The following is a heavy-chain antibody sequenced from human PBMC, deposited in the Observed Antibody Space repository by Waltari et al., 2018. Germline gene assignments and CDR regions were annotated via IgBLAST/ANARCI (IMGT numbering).Heavy chain of an antibody. CDR1: GFTFSSYS. D-gene: IGHD4-17*01. J-gene: IGHJ4*02. CDR2: ISSSSSYI. CDR3: ARQGGYGDYVDY. Sequence: EVQLVESGGGLVKPGGSLRLSCAASGFTFSSYSMNWVRQAPGKGLEWVSSISSSSSYIYYDDSVKGRFTISRDNAKNSLYLQMNSLRAEDTAVYYCARQGGYGDYVDYWGQGTLVTVSS. V-gene: IGHV3-21*01.